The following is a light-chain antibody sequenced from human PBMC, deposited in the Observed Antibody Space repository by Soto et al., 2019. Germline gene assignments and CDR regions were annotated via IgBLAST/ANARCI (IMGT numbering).Light chain of an antibody. Sequence: DIQLTQSPSFLSASVGDRVTITCRASQGISSSLAWYHQKPGKAPKLLIYAASTLQSGVPSRFSGSGSGTEFTLTISSLQPEDFATYYCQQLNSYPITFGQGTRLEIK. V-gene: IGKV1-9*01. CDR3: QQLNSYPIT. CDR2: AAS. CDR1: QGISSS. J-gene: IGKJ5*01.